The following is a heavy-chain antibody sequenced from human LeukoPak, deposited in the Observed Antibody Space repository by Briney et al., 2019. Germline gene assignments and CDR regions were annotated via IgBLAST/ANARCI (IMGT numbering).Heavy chain of an antibody. Sequence: SETLSLTCTVSGGSISSGSYYWSWIRQPAGKGLEWIGRIYTSGSTNYNPSLKSRVTISVDTSKNQFSLKLSAVTAADTAVYFCARVRDSSSWYYMDVGGKGTTVTISS. J-gene: IGHJ6*03. D-gene: IGHD6-13*01. CDR2: IYTSGST. CDR3: ARVRDSSSWYYMDV. V-gene: IGHV4-61*02. CDR1: GGSISSGSYY.